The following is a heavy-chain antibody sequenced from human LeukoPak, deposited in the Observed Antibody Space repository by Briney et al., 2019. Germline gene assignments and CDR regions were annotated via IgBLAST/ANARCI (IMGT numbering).Heavy chain of an antibody. V-gene: IGHV3-66*01. CDR1: GFTVSRND. D-gene: IGHD3-16*01. Sequence: GGSLRLSCAASGFTVSRNDMGWVRQAPGKGLEWVAALWSKYDTYHADSVNGSLTISRNNSAHKLYLQMNALRAEDTAIYYCYGIHLGDSFDIWGRGTMVIVFS. J-gene: IGHJ3*02. CDR2: LWSKYDT. CDR3: YGIHLGDSFDI.